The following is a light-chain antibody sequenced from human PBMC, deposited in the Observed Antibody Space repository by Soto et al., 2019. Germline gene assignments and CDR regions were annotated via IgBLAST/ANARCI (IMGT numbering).Light chain of an antibody. J-gene: IGLJ1*01. CDR3: QVWDSSSDHYV. V-gene: IGLV3-21*02. CDR1: NIGSNS. Sequence: SYELTQPPSVSVAPGQTARITWGGNNIGSNSVHGNQQKPGQVPVLVGYDDSDRPSGIAERFSGSNSGNTAPLTIGRGEAGDEADYYWQVWDSSSDHYVFGTGTKVTVL. CDR2: DDS.